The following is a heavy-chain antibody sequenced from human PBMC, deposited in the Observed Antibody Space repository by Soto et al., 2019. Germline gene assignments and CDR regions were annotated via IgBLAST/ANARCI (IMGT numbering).Heavy chain of an antibody. Sequence: SETLSLTCTVSGGSISSSSYYWGWIRQPPGQGLEWIGSIYYSGSTYYNPSLKSRVTISVDTSKNQFSLKLSSVTAADTAVYYCARRPHAYPQEFGLDPWGQGTLVTVSS. CDR3: ARRPHAYPQEFGLDP. CDR2: IYYSGST. CDR1: GGSISSSSYY. D-gene: IGHD3-10*01. J-gene: IGHJ5*02. V-gene: IGHV4-39*01.